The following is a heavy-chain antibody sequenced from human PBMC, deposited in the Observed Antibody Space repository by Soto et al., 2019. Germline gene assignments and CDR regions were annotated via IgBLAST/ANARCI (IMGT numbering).Heavy chain of an antibody. V-gene: IGHV1-69*13. CDR3: ARTLAAAGQIDAFDI. D-gene: IGHD6-13*01. CDR2: IIPIFGTA. J-gene: IGHJ3*02. CDR1: GGTFSSYA. Sequence: SVKVSCKASGGTFSSYAISWVRQAPGQGLEWMGGIIPIFGTANYAQKFQGRVTITADESTSTAYMELSSLRSEDTAVYYCARTLAAAGQIDAFDIWGQGTMVTVS.